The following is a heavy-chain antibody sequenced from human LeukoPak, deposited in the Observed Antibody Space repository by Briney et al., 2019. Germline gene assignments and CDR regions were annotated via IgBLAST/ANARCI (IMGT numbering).Heavy chain of an antibody. Sequence: GASVKVSCKASGYTFTGYYMHWVRQAPGQGLEWMGRINPNSGATNYTQKFHGRITMTRDTSISTAYMDLTRLRSDDTAVYYCARESFPIPPFPEYPYPGGFDPWGQGTLVTVSS. CDR1: GYTFTGYY. V-gene: IGHV1-2*02. J-gene: IGHJ5*02. CDR2: INPNSGAT. CDR3: ARESFPIPPFPEYPYPGGFDP. D-gene: IGHD2-2*02.